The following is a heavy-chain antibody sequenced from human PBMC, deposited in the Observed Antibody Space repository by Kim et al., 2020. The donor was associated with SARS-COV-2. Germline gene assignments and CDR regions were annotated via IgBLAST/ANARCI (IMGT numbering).Heavy chain of an antibody. CDR2: ISWNSGSI. V-gene: IGHV3-9*01. CDR3: AKSKLTFGGVIVPFDY. J-gene: IGHJ4*02. D-gene: IGHD3-16*02. Sequence: GGSLRLSCAASGFTFDDYAMHWVRQAPGKGLEWVSGISWNSGSIGYADSVKGRFTISRDNAKNSLYLQMNSLRAEDTALYYCAKSKLTFGGVIVPFDYWGQGTLVTVSS. CDR1: GFTFDDYA.